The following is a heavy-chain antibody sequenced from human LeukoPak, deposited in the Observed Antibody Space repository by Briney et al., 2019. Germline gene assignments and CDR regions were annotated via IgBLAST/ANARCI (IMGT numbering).Heavy chain of an antibody. CDR3: ARDRLPVAFDI. V-gene: IGHV4-59*01. J-gene: IGHJ3*02. CDR1: GGSISSYY. Sequence: PSETLSLTCTVSGGSISSYYWSWSWQRPRKGLEWIGYIYYSGSTNYNPSLKSRVTISVDTSKNQFSLKLSSVTAADTAVYYCARDRLPVAFDIWGQGTMVTVSS. CDR2: IYYSGST.